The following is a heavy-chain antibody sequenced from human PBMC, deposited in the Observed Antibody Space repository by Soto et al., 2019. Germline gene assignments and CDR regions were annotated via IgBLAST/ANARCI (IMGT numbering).Heavy chain of an antibody. D-gene: IGHD3-22*01. Sequence: PGGSLRLSCAASGFTFSSYSMNWVRQAPGKGLEWVSSISSRSSYIYYVDSVKGRFTISRDNSKNSLYLQMNSLRAEDTAVYYCARERSGYPPEMYFDYWGQGTLVTVSS. V-gene: IGHV3-21*01. CDR3: ARERSGYPPEMYFDY. CDR1: GFTFSSYS. CDR2: ISSRSSYI. J-gene: IGHJ4*02.